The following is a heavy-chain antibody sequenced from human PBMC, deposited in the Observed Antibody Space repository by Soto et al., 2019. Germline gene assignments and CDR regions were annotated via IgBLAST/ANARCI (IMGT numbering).Heavy chain of an antibody. CDR2: IIPIFGTA. CDR3: ARVPRGALGDINDY. CDR1: GGTFSSYA. D-gene: IGHD2-21*02. J-gene: IGHJ4*02. Sequence: QVQLVQSGAEVKKPGSSVKVSCKASGGTFSSYAISWVRRAPGQGLEWMGGIIPIFGTANYAQKFQGRVTITADASTSTAYMELSSLSAEATALYYWARVPRGALGDINDYWGQGTLVTVSS. V-gene: IGHV1-69*01.